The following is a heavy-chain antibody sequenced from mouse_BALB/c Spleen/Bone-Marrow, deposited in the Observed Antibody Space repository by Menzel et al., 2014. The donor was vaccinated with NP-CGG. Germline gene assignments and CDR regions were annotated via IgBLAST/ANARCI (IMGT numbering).Heavy chain of an antibody. J-gene: IGHJ1*01. Sequence: VQGVESGGGLVQPGGSLRLSCATSGFTFTDYYMSWVRQPPGKALEWLGFIRNKANGYTTEYSASVKGLFTISRDNSQSILYLQMNPLRAEDSATYDCARDTTVVPYWYFDVWGAGTTVTVSS. CDR2: IRNKANGYTT. CDR1: GFTFTDYY. V-gene: IGHV7-3*02. D-gene: IGHD1-1*01. CDR3: ARDTTVVPYWYFDV.